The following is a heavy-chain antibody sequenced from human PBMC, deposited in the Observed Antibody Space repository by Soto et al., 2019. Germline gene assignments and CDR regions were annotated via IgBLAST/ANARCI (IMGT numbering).Heavy chain of an antibody. V-gene: IGHV4-59*01. CDR3: ARGGYSSSWYLGDWFDP. Sequence: QVQLQESGPGLVKPSETLSLTCTVSGGSISSYYWSWIRQPPGKGLEWIGYIYYSGSTNYNPSLKSRVTISVDTSKNQFSLKLSSVTAADTAVYYCARGGYSSSWYLGDWFDPWGQGTLVTVSS. J-gene: IGHJ5*02. CDR1: GGSISSYY. CDR2: IYYSGST. D-gene: IGHD6-13*01.